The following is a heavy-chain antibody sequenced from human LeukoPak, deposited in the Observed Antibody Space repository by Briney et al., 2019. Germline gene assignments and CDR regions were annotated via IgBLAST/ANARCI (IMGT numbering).Heavy chain of an antibody. Sequence: GGSLRLSCAASGFSFSNYAMGWVRQAPGRGLEWVSHISYSVVTTYYAESVKGRFTISRDNSKSTLYLQMDSLRAEDTAMYYCAKGYSGGWYDFDSWGQGALVTVSA. CDR3: AKGYSGGWYDFDS. CDR1: GFSFSNYA. J-gene: IGHJ4*02. CDR2: ISYSVVTT. D-gene: IGHD6-19*01. V-gene: IGHV3-23*01.